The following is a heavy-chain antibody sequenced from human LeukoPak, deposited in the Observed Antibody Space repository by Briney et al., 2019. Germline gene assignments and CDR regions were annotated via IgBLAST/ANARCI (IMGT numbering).Heavy chain of an antibody. J-gene: IGHJ3*02. D-gene: IGHD4-23*01. V-gene: IGHV4-59*12. Sequence: SETLSLTCTVSGGSISSYYWSWIRQPPGKGLEWIGYIYHSGSTYYNPSLKSRVTISVDRSKNQFSLKLSSVTAADTAVYYCARAIRTTVVNDAFDIWGQGTMVTVSS. CDR2: IYHSGST. CDR3: ARAIRTTVVNDAFDI. CDR1: GGSISSYY.